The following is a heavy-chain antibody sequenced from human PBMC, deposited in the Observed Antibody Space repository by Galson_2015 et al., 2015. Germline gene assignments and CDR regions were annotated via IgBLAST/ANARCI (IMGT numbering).Heavy chain of an antibody. CDR1: GFTFSSYA. Sequence: SLRLSCAASGFTFSSYAMSWVRQAPGKGLEWVSAISGSGGSTYYADSVKGRFTISRDNSKNTLYLQMNSLRAEDTAVYYCAKTPPILVVVVAAPRVLEAYWGQGTLVTVSS. D-gene: IGHD2-15*01. J-gene: IGHJ4*02. CDR2: ISGSGGST. CDR3: AKTPPILVVVVAAPRVLEAY. V-gene: IGHV3-23*01.